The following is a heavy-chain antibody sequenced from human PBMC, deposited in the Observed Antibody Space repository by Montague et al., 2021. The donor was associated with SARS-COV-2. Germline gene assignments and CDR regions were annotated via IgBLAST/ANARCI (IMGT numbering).Heavy chain of an antibody. CDR2: IYYSGST. CDR1: DGSISSSSYY. V-gene: IGHV4-39*01. Sequence: SETLSLTCTVSDGSISSSSYYWGWIRQPPGKGLEWIGSIYYSGSTYYXPSLKSRVTISVDTSKNQFSLKLSSVTAADTAVYYCARLASGWWELSLDYWGQGTLVTVSS. CDR3: ARLASGWWELSLDY. J-gene: IGHJ4*02. D-gene: IGHD2-15*01.